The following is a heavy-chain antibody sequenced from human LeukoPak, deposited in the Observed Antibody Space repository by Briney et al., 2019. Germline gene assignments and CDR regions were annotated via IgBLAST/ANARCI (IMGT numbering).Heavy chain of an antibody. J-gene: IGHJ4*02. CDR1: GFTFSNYA. CDR3: ARDGIKGYCSGGSCGDY. D-gene: IGHD2-15*01. Sequence: GGSLRLSCEASGFTFSNYAMTWVRQAPGKGLEWVSGISGSGDSTYYADSVKGRFTISRDNAKNSLYLQMNSLRAEDTAVYYCARDGIKGYCSGGSCGDYWGQGTLVTVSS. V-gene: IGHV3-23*01. CDR2: ISGSGDST.